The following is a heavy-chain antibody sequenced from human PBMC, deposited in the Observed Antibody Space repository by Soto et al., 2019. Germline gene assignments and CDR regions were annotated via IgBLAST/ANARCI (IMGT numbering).Heavy chain of an antibody. CDR1: GFTFGDYA. Sequence: GGSLRLSCTASGFTFGDYAMSWFRQAPGKGLEWVGFIRSKAYGGTTEYAASVKGRFTISRDDSKSIAYLQMNSLKTEDTAVYYCTRGMYVDTAVFDYWGQGTLVTVSS. V-gene: IGHV3-49*03. D-gene: IGHD5-18*01. J-gene: IGHJ4*02. CDR2: IRSKAYGGTT. CDR3: TRGMYVDTAVFDY.